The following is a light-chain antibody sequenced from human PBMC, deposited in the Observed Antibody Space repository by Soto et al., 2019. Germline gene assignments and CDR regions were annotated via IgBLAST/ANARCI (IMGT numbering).Light chain of an antibody. Sequence: DIQMTQSPSSLSASVGDRVTITCRAKESVSSYVNWYQQKPGKAPKLLIYAASSLQSGVPARFRGSGSVTDFTLTNSGLQPEDFATYYCQQSYSKWTFGQGTKVEIK. J-gene: IGKJ1*01. CDR3: QQSYSKWT. CDR1: ESVSSY. V-gene: IGKV1-39*01. CDR2: AAS.